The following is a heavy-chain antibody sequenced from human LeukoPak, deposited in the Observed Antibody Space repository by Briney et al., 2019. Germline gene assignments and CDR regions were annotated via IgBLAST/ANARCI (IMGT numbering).Heavy chain of an antibody. CDR2: VFSRGTT. J-gene: IGHJ4*02. D-gene: IGHD1-26*01. V-gene: IGHV4-4*07. Sequence: SDTLSLTCTVSGGSMNNYYWNWIRQSPEKGLEWIGFVFSRGTTNFNPSFKSRLTMSIDTSKNQFSLRLSSVTAADTAVYFCARSWAAKWELPGQFDYWGQGRLVSVSS. CDR3: ARSWAAKWELPGQFDY. CDR1: GGSMNNYY.